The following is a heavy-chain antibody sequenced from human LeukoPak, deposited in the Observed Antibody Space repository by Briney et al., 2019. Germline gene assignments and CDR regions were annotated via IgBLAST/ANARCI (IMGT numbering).Heavy chain of an antibody. CDR1: GFTFSSYG. D-gene: IGHD3-3*01. Sequence: PGRSLRLSCAASGFTFSSYGMHWVRQAPGKGLEWVAVISYDGSNKYYADSVKGRFTISRDNSKNTLYLQMNSLRAEDTAVYYCAKDSLPYYDFWSGYYTREDGFDYWGQGTLVTVSS. J-gene: IGHJ4*02. CDR3: AKDSLPYYDFWSGYYTREDGFDY. CDR2: ISYDGSNK. V-gene: IGHV3-30*18.